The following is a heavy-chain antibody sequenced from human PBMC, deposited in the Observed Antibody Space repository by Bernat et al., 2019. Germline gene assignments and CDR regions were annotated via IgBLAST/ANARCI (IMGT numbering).Heavy chain of an antibody. CDR3: ARDKLRGVTYYYYGMDV. CDR2: ISAYNGNT. J-gene: IGHJ6*02. V-gene: IGHV1-18*01. D-gene: IGHD3-3*01. Sequence: QVQLVQSGAEVKKPGASVKVSCKASGYTFTSYGISWVRQAPGQGLEWMGWISAYNGNTNYAQKLQGRVTMTTDTSTSTAYMELRSLRSDDTAVYYCARDKLRGVTYYYYGMDVWGQGTTVTVSS. CDR1: GYTFTSYG.